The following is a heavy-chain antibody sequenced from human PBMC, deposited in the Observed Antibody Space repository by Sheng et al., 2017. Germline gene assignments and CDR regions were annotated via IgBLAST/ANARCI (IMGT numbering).Heavy chain of an antibody. Sequence: QVQLVQSGAEVKKPGASVKVSCKASGYTFTSYGISWVRQAPGQGLEWMGWISAYNGNTNYAQKLQGRVTMTTDTSTSTAYMELRSLRSDDTAVYYCARDPNHDYILGTPRAVFGTLRVGRNRTSTVRPPGRCDS. J-gene: IGHJ5*01. CDR2: ISAYNGNT. CDR1: GYTFTSYG. CDR3: ARDPNHDYILGTPRAVFGTLRVGRNRTSTVRPPGRCDS. V-gene: IGHV1-18*01. D-gene: IGHD3-16*01.